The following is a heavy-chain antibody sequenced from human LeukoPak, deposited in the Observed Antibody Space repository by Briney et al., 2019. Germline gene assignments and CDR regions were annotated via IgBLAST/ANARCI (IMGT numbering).Heavy chain of an antibody. CDR3: ARGIRFVLGLGSGLYFDL. Sequence: PSETLSLTCTVSGGSISSGGYYWSWIRQPPGKGLEWIGEINHSGSTNYNPSLKSRVTISVDTSENQFSLKLSSVTAADTANYYCARGIRFVLGLGSGLYFDLWGRGTLVTVSS. V-gene: IGHV4-39*07. D-gene: IGHD6-19*01. CDR1: GGSISSGGYY. J-gene: IGHJ2*01. CDR2: INHSGST.